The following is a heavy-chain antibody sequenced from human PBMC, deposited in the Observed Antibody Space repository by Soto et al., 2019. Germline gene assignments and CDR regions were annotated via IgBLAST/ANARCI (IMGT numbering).Heavy chain of an antibody. D-gene: IGHD3-16*02. CDR1: GLTFSSYA. CDR3: AKAAEARRNYDYVWGSYRSDY. J-gene: IGHJ4*02. CDR2: ISGSGGST. V-gene: IGHV3-23*01. Sequence: PGGSLRLSCAASGLTFSSYAMSWVRQAPGKGLEWVSAISGSGGSTYYADSVKGRFTISRDNSKNTLYLQMNSLRAEDTAVYYCAKAAEARRNYDYVWGSYRSDYWGQGTLVTVSS.